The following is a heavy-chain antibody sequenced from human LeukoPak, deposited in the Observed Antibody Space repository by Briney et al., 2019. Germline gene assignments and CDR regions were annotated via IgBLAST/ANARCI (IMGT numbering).Heavy chain of an antibody. Sequence: PGGSLRLSCVASGFTFGKYWMSWVRQAPGKGLEWVANIKLDGSEKNYVDSVRGRFTISRDNAENSLYLQMNSLRVEDAAVYYCASSTYYYDSSGYLHGMDVWGQGTTVTVSS. J-gene: IGHJ6*02. V-gene: IGHV3-7*01. CDR1: GFTFGKYW. D-gene: IGHD3-22*01. CDR3: ASSTYYYDSSGYLHGMDV. CDR2: IKLDGSEK.